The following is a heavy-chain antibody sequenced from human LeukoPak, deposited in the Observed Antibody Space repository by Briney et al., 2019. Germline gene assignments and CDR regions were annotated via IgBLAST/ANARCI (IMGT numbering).Heavy chain of an antibody. V-gene: IGHV3-23*01. J-gene: IGHJ4*02. CDR2: ISGSGGST. CDR1: GFTFSSYA. D-gene: IGHD4-17*01. Sequence: GGSLRLTCAASGFTFSSYAMSWVRQAPGKGLEWVSAISGSGGSTYYADSVKGRFTISRDNSKNTLCLQMNSLRAEDTAVYYCAKDHGDYESYYFDYWGQGTLVTVSS. CDR3: AKDHGDYESYYFDY.